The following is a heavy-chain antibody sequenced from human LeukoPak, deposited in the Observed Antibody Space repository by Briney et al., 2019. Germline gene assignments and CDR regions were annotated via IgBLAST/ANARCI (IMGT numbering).Heavy chain of an antibody. CDR2: LSGSGTST. V-gene: IGHV3-23*01. CDR3: ARESGYEEFDY. D-gene: IGHD5-12*01. Sequence: GGSLRLSCAASGFTFSSYAMSWVRQAPGKGLEWVSALSGSGTSTDYADSVKGRFTISRDNAKTSLYLQMNSLRAEDTAVYYCARESGYEEFDYWGQGTLVTVSS. CDR1: GFTFSSYA. J-gene: IGHJ4*02.